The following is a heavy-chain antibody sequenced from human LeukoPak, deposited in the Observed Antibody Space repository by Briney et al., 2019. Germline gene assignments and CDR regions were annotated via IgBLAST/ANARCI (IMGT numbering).Heavy chain of an antibody. J-gene: IGHJ4*02. V-gene: IGHV4-34*01. CDR1: GGSISRYY. CDR3: ARGRGKFDY. Sequence: SETLSLTCTVSGGSISRYYWSWIRQPPGKGLEWIGEINHSGSTNYNPSLKSRVTISVDTSKNQFSLKLSSVTAADTAVYYCARGRGKFDYWGQGTLVTVSS. CDR2: INHSGST. D-gene: IGHD6-25*01.